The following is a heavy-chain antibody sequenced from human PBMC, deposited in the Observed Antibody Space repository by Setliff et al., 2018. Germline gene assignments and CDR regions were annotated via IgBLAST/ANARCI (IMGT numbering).Heavy chain of an antibody. CDR3: ARGGTYRYFDY. J-gene: IGHJ4*02. CDR1: GGSISTYY. CDR2: VYYSGLT. Sequence: SETLSLTCTVSGGSISTYYWSWIRQPPGKGLELIGYVYYSGLTNYDPSLKSRVTMSVDSSKNQFSLKLSSVTAADTAVYYCARGGTYRYFDYWGQGALGTAPQ. V-gene: IGHV4-59*01.